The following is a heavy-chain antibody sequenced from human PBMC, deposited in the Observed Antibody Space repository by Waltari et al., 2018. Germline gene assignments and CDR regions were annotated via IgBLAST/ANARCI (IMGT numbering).Heavy chain of an antibody. J-gene: IGHJ5*02. V-gene: IGHV3-23*03. CDR2: IYAGGST. Sequence: EAQLLEYGGGLVQPGGCLRLSCVGPGFAFSASPMNWVRQAPGKGLEWVAVIYAGGSTYYADSIDGRFSISRDNSKKTVFLEMNGLRREDTAVYFCASKQISTSGVLIDRWGQGVLVTVSS. CDR3: ASKQISTSGVLIDR. CDR1: GFAFSASP. D-gene: IGHD3-3*01.